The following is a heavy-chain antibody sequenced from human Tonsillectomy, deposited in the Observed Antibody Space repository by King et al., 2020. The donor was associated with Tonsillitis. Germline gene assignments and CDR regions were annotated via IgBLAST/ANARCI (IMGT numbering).Heavy chain of an antibody. V-gene: IGHV3-30*18. CDR2: IPYDGSNK. Sequence: QLVQSGGGVVQPGRSLRLSCAASGFTFSSYGMHWVRQAPGKGLEWVAVIPYDGSNKYYADSVKGRFTIPRDNSKNTLYLQMNSLRAEDTAVYYCAKDPASSTIFGVVIDYWGQGTLVTVSS. CDR1: GFTFSSYG. J-gene: IGHJ4*02. CDR3: AKDPASSTIFGVVIDY. D-gene: IGHD3-3*01.